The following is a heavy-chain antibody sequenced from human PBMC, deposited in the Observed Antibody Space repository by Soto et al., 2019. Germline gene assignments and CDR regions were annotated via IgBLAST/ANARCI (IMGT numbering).Heavy chain of an antibody. CDR2: IYTSGST. V-gene: IGHV4-4*07. CDR1: GGSISSYY. Sequence: QVQLQESGPGLVKPSETLSLTCTVSGGSISSYYWSWIRQPAGKGLEWIGRIYTSGSTNYNPSLKRRVTIPVATSKNQFSLKLGSVTAADTAVYYCARDAAQPGGAAAGTFDYWGQGTLVTVSS. J-gene: IGHJ4*02. D-gene: IGHD6-13*01. CDR3: ARDAAQPGGAAAGTFDY.